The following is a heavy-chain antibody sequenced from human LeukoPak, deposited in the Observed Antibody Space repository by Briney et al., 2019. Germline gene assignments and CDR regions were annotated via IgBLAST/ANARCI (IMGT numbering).Heavy chain of an antibody. Sequence: ASVKVSCKASGSTFTSSAMQWVRQARGQRLEWIGWIVVGSGNTNYAQKFQERVTITRDMSTSTAYMELSSLRSEDTAVYYCAAESITIFGVGDYYGMDVWGQGTTVTVSS. D-gene: IGHD3-3*01. CDR3: AAESITIFGVGDYYGMDV. J-gene: IGHJ6*02. V-gene: IGHV1-58*02. CDR2: IVVGSGNT. CDR1: GSTFTSSA.